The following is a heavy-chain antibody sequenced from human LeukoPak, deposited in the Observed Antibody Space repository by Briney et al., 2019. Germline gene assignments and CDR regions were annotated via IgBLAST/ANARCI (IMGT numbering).Heavy chain of an antibody. J-gene: IGHJ4*02. CDR3: ARRPAQYFDS. CDR1: GFTSSSYA. CDR2: MLDGVSNK. Sequence: PGRSLRLSCAASGFTSSSYAMHWVRQAPGKWLGSVAVMLDGVSNKYYADSVKGRFTISRENSNNTLYLQMNSLRPEDTAVYYCARRPAQYFDSWGQGTLVTVSS. V-gene: IGHV3-30-3*01.